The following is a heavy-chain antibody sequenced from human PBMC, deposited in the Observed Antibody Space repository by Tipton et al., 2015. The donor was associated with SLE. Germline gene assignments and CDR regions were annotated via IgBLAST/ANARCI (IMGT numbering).Heavy chain of an antibody. J-gene: IGHJ4*02. CDR1: GGSISSDGYY. CDR2: IYTGGST. V-gene: IGHV4-61*09. CDR3: ATSPLTL. D-gene: IGHD2-2*01. Sequence: TLSLTCTVSGGSISSDGYYWTWIRRPAGKGLEWIGHIYTGGSTYYNPSLRSRVTISLDMSKNQFSLKLTSVTAADTAVYYCATSPLTLWGQGTLVTVSS.